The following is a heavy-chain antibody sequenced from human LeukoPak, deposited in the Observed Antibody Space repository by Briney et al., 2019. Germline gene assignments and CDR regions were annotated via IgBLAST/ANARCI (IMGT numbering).Heavy chain of an antibody. Sequence: SETLSFTCTVSGGSISSDCWSWLRQPPGKGLEWIGYIYYSGSTNYNPSLKSRVTISVDTSKNQFSLKLSSVTAADTAVYYCARDRGYCSGGSCYRWFDPWSQGTLVTVSS. D-gene: IGHD2-15*01. J-gene: IGHJ5*02. CDR2: IYYSGST. V-gene: IGHV4-59*01. CDR3: ARDRGYCSGGSCYRWFDP. CDR1: GGSISSDC.